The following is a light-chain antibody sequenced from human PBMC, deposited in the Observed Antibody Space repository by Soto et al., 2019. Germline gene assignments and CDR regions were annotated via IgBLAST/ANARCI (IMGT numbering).Light chain of an antibody. Sequence: AIQMTQSPSSLSASVGDRVTITCRASQDISTELGWYQQKPGKAPRLLIYGTFSLQSGVPSRFSGSGSGTDFPLTISSLQPDDFATYYCLQDFKYPRTFGQGTKVEVK. CDR2: GTF. CDR3: LQDFKYPRT. J-gene: IGKJ1*01. CDR1: QDISTE. V-gene: IGKV1-6*01.